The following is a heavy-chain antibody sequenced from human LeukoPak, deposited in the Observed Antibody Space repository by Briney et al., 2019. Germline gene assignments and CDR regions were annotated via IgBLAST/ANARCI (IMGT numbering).Heavy chain of an antibody. CDR2: ISGSGGST. Sequence: GGSLRLSCAASGFTFSSYAMSWVRQAPGKGLEWVSAISGSGGSTCYADSVKGRFTISRDNSKNTLYLQMNSLRAEDTAVYYCAKSERVGPTIFGVVIIRSPLDYWGQGTLVTVSS. CDR1: GFTFSSYA. J-gene: IGHJ4*02. D-gene: IGHD3-3*01. CDR3: AKSERVGPTIFGVVIIRSPLDY. V-gene: IGHV3-23*01.